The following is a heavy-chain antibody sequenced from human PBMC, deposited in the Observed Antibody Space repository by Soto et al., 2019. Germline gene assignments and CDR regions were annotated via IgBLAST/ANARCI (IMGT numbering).Heavy chain of an antibody. V-gene: IGHV4-34*01. Sequence: SETLSLTCAVYGGSFSGYYWSWIRQPPGKGLEWIGEINHSGSTNYNPSLKSRVTISVDTSKNQFSLKLSSVTAADTAVYYCARGGYYDFWSGYYNINWFDPWGQGTPVT. CDR1: GGSFSGYY. CDR2: INHSGST. D-gene: IGHD3-3*01. J-gene: IGHJ5*02. CDR3: ARGGYYDFWSGYYNINWFDP.